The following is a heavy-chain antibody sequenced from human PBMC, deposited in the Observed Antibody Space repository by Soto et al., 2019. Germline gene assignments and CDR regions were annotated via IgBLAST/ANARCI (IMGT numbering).Heavy chain of an antibody. Sequence: QVQLVQSGAEVKKPGASVKVSCKASGYTFTGYYMHWVRQAPGQGLEWMGWINPNSGGTNYAQKFQGWVTMTRDTSISTAYMELSRLRSDDTAVYYCARERSYGSGRRGFDYWGQGTLVTVSS. CDR1: GYTFTGYY. J-gene: IGHJ4*02. V-gene: IGHV1-2*04. CDR2: INPNSGGT. CDR3: ARERSYGSGRRGFDY. D-gene: IGHD3-10*01.